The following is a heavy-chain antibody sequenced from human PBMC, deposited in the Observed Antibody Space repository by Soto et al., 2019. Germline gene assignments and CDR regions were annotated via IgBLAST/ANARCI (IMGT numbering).Heavy chain of an antibody. D-gene: IGHD3-22*01. V-gene: IGHV1-2*04. CDR3: AREPHYYDSSGPRGARDAFDI. CDR1: GYTFTGYY. J-gene: IGHJ3*02. Sequence: ASVKVSCKASGYTFTGYYMHRVRQAPGQGLEWMGWINPNSGGTNYAQKFQGWVTMTRDTSISTAYMELSRLRSDDTAVYYCAREPHYYDSSGPRGARDAFDIWGQGTMVTVSS. CDR2: INPNSGGT.